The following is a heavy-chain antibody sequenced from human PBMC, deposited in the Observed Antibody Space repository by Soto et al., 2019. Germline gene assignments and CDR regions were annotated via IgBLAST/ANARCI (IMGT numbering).Heavy chain of an antibody. Sequence: LCGGSISSGGAYYWSWIRQSPGKGLEWIGYIHYSGSAYYNSSLKSRVTMSVDTSKNQFSLKVSSVTEADTAVYYCARSPRGLGNFDYWGQGTLVTVSS. D-gene: IGHD3-10*01. CDR2: IHYSGSA. CDR3: ARSPRGLGNFDY. V-gene: IGHV4-30-4*02. J-gene: IGHJ4*02. CDR1: GGSISSGGAYY.